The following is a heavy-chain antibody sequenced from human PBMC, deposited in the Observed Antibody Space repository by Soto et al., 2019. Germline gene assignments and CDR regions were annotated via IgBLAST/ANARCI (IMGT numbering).Heavy chain of an antibody. CDR2: LYDVFGS. Sequence: DVPLVASGGGLIQPGESLRLSCAAFGLTVSGTKYVAWVRQAPGKGLEWVSALYDVFGSFYADSVKGRFTTSSDRSKSTVYLQMNDLRPDDTAVYYCASWHEREHAYDVWGQGTTVIVAS. D-gene: IGHD1-1*01. CDR3: ASWHEREHAYDV. V-gene: IGHV3-53*01. CDR1: GLTVSGTKY. J-gene: IGHJ3*01.